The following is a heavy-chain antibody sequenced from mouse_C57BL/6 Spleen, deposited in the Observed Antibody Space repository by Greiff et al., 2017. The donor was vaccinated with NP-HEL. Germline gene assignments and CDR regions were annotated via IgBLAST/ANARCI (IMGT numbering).Heavy chain of an antibody. CDR3: ARSRERSSYPSYAMDY. Sequence: QVQLQQPGAELVRPGSSVKLSCKASGYTFTSYWMHWVKQRPIQGLEWIGNIDPSDSETHYNQKFKDKATLTVDKSSSTAYMQLSSLTSEDSAVYYCARSRERSSYPSYAMDYWGQGTSVTVSS. CDR2: IDPSDSET. V-gene: IGHV1-52*01. J-gene: IGHJ4*01. D-gene: IGHD1-1*01. CDR1: GYTFTSYW.